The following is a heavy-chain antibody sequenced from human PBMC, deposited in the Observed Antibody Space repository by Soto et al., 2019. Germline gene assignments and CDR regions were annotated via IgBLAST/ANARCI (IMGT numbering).Heavy chain of an antibody. CDR2: ISWNSGSI. CDR1: GFTFDDYA. CDR3: AKERYGDYAFDY. Sequence: EVQLVESGGGLVQPGRSLRLSCAASGFTFDDYAMHWVRQAPGKGLEWVSGISWNSGSIGYADSVKGRFTISRDNAKNSLDLQMNSLRAEDTALYYCAKERYGDYAFDYWGQGTLVTVSS. D-gene: IGHD4-17*01. J-gene: IGHJ4*02. V-gene: IGHV3-9*01.